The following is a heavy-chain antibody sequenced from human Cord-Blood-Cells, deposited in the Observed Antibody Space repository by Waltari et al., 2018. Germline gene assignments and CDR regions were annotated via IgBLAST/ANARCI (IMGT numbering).Heavy chain of an antibody. CDR2: IYYSGST. J-gene: IGHJ4*02. CDR3: ARDESSSWFDY. D-gene: IGHD6-13*01. CDR1: GGSISSYY. Sequence: QVQLQESGPGLVKPSETLSLTCTVSGGSISSYYWSWIRQPPGKGLEWIGYIYYSGSTNYNPSLKSRVTISVDTSKNQFSLKLSSVTAADTAVYYCARDESSSWFDYWGQGTLVTVSS. V-gene: IGHV4-59*01.